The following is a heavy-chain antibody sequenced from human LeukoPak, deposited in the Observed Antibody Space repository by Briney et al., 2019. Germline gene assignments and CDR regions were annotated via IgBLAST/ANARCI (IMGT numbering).Heavy chain of an antibody. CDR2: INPNSGGT. Sequence: GASVTVSCKASGYTFTGYYMHWVRQAPGQGLEWMGWINPNSGGTNYAQKFQGRVTMTRDTSISTAYMELSRLRSDDTAVYYCARVGVGSISHAFDIWGQGTMVTVSS. J-gene: IGHJ3*02. CDR1: GYTFTGYY. D-gene: IGHD3-10*01. V-gene: IGHV1-2*02. CDR3: ARVGVGSISHAFDI.